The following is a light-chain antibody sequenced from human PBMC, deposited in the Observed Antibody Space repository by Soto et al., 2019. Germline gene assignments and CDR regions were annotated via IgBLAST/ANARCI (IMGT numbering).Light chain of an antibody. CDR1: SSDVGGYNY. CDR3: CSYAGSYTL. Sequence: QSVLTQPPSASGSPGQSVTISCTGTSSDVGGYNYVSWYQQYPGKVPKLIIYDVSQRPSGVPDRFSASKSDNTASLTISGLQAEDEADYYCCSYAGSYTLFGGGTKLTVL. CDR2: DVS. V-gene: IGLV2-11*01. J-gene: IGLJ2*01.